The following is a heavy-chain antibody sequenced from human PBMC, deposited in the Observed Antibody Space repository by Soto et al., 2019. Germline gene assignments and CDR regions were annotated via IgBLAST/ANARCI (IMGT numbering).Heavy chain of an antibody. J-gene: IGHJ5*02. V-gene: IGHV4-4*07. CDR2: IYTSGST. Sequence: ETLSLTSTGSGGSISSYYWSWIRRPAGKGLEWIGRIYTSGSTNYNPSLKSRVTMSVDTSKNQFSLKLSSVTAADTAVYYCARDLVLVAATGSWFDPWGQGTLVNVSS. D-gene: IGHD2-15*01. CDR3: ARDLVLVAATGSWFDP. CDR1: GGSISSYY.